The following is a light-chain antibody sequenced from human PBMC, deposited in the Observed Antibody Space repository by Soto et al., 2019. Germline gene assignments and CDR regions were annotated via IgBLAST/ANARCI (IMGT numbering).Light chain of an antibody. CDR3: QQYISSVT. CDR2: GAS. Sequence: EIVLTQSPGSLSLSPGQRATLSCRASQSVDTTFFAWYQKKPGQAPRLLIYGASKRATGIPARISGSGSGKDFTVIISSLEPEHFEVYYCQQYISSVTFGQGTKVEIK. J-gene: IGKJ1*01. CDR1: QSVDTTF. V-gene: IGKV3-20*01.